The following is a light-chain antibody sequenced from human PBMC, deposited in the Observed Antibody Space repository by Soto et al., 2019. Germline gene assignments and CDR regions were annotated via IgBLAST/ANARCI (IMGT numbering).Light chain of an antibody. CDR3: QQYDNLPLT. V-gene: IGKV1-33*01. J-gene: IGKJ4*01. CDR1: QSIDNY. CDR2: AAS. Sequence: DIQMTQSPSSLSASVGDRVTITCRTSQSIDNYLNWYQQKPGKAPKLLMFAASTLQSGVPSRFSGSGSGTDFTFTINSLQPEDIATYYCQQYDNLPLTFGGGTKVDIK.